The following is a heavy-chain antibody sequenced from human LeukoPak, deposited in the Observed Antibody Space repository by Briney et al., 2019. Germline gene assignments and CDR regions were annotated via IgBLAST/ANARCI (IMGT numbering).Heavy chain of an antibody. D-gene: IGHD4-11*01. CDR2: LYTSGNT. J-gene: IGHJ5*02. CDR1: GGSISIYY. Sequence: SETLSLTCTVSGGSISIYYWSWVRQPAGKGLAWIGRLYTSGNTNYNPALKSRVTMSVDTSKKQFSLKLSSVTAADTAVYYCPRDRTEITVRGSHNWFDPWGQGTLVTVSS. V-gene: IGHV4-4*07. CDR3: PRDRTEITVRGSHNWFDP.